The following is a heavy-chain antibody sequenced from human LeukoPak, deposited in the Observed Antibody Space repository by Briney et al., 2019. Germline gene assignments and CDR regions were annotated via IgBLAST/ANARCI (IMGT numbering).Heavy chain of an antibody. CDR2: INGDGGSR. CDR1: GFTFSTYW. CDR3: ASASSHRTAAGGDY. Sequence: GGSLRLSCAASGFTFSTYWMHWVRQAPGKGRVWVSRINGDGGSRNYADSVKGRFTISRDNAKNTLYLQMSSLRAEDTAVYYCASASSHRTAAGGDYWGQGTLVTVST. J-gene: IGHJ4*02. V-gene: IGHV3-74*01. D-gene: IGHD6-13*01.